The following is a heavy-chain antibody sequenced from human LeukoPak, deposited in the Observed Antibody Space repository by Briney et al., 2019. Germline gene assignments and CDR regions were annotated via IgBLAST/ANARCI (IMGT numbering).Heavy chain of an antibody. V-gene: IGHV4-4*07. D-gene: IGHD2/OR15-2a*01. J-gene: IGHJ5*02. CDR2: ISTSGTT. CDR1: GGSINTYY. Sequence: PSETLSLTCTVSGGSINTYYWSWIRQPAGKGLEWIGRISTSGTTSYNPSLRSRVTMSLDTCENQFSLRLSSVTAADTAVYYCARGIALRSTLGFDPWGPGTLVTVSS. CDR3: ARGIALRSTLGFDP.